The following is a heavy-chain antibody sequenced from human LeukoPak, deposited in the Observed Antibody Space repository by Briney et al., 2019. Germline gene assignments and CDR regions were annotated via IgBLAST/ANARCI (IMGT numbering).Heavy chain of an antibody. Sequence: PGGSLRLSCAASGFTFSSYWMSWVRQAPGKGLEWVANIKQDGSEKYYVDSVKGRFTISRDNAKNSLHLQMNSLRAQDTAVYYCASDQWPLPYDYWGQGTLVTVSS. J-gene: IGHJ4*02. CDR3: ASDQWPLPYDY. CDR2: IKQDGSEK. CDR1: GFTFSSYW. D-gene: IGHD6-19*01. V-gene: IGHV3-7*04.